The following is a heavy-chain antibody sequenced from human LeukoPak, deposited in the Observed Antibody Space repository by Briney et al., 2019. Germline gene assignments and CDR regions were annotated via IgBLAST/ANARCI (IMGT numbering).Heavy chain of an antibody. CDR1: GLTFYDQA. CDR3: ASQTKYYSASAGSYWGAFDL. Sequence: GGSLRLSCAASGLTFYDQAMHWVRQGPGTGLEWVALSGNDGSTYYADSVRGRFTISRDSKNYLYLEMDSLRTEDTALYYCASQTKYYSASAGSYWGAFDLWGQGTMVTVFS. D-gene: IGHD3-10*01. CDR2: SGNDGST. V-gene: IGHV3-43*02. J-gene: IGHJ3*01.